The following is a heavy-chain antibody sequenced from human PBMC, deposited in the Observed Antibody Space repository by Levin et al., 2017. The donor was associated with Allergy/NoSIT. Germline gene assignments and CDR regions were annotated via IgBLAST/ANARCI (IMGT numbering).Heavy chain of an antibody. CDR2: INPDSGTT. Sequence: ASVKVSCKASGYTFTTRYIHWVRQAPGQGLEWMGLINPDSGTTGYALKFRGRVTMTRDTSTGTVYMEVKSLTSGETAVFFCARDSGHYTVLTGYYGHFDLWGQGTQVTVSS. CDR1: GYTFTTRY. D-gene: IGHD3-9*01. CDR3: ARDSGHYTVLTGYYGHFDL. V-gene: IGHV1-46*01. J-gene: IGHJ4*02.